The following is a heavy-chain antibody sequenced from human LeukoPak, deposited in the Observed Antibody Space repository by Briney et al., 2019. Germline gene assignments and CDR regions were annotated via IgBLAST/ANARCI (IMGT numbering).Heavy chain of an antibody. CDR2: IYPVASDT. D-gene: IGHD5-24*01. V-gene: IGHV5-51*01. J-gene: IGHJ4*02. CDR3: ARGRDGYSFGFDY. Sequence: ASVNVSCKASGTTFSSYAISWVRHNPGKGLEWMGIIYPVASDTRYSPSFQGQVTISADKSISTAYLQWSSLKASDTAMYYCARGRDGYSFGFDYWGQGTLVTVSS. CDR1: GTTFSSYA.